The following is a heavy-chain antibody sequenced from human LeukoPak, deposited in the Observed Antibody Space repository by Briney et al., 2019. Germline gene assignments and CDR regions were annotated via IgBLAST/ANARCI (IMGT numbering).Heavy chain of an antibody. CDR1: GFTVSSKH. CDR2: MYIGGTT. Sequence: GGSLRLSCAASGFTVSSKHMTWVRQAPGKGLEWVSVMYIGGTTNYADSVKGRFTISRDNSKNTLYLQMNSLRAEDTAVYYCARQNRYGDYGDYWGQGTLVTVSS. V-gene: IGHV3-66*04. CDR3: ARQNRYGDYGDY. J-gene: IGHJ4*02. D-gene: IGHD4-17*01.